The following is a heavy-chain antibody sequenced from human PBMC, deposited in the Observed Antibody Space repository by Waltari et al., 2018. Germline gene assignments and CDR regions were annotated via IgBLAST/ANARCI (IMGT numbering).Heavy chain of an antibody. CDR3: ARDPGGFDRRFDS. Sequence: QLQLQESGSGLVKPSHTLSLTCAASGASVSSGGHSWSWIRLPPGRGLEWIGYINDSGSTYYNPTLKSRVTISIDSSRNQFSLKLTSVTAADTAVYYCARDPGGFDRRFDSWGQGILVTVSS. CDR1: GASVSSGGHS. CDR2: INDSGST. J-gene: IGHJ5*01. V-gene: IGHV4-30-2*01. D-gene: IGHD3-16*01.